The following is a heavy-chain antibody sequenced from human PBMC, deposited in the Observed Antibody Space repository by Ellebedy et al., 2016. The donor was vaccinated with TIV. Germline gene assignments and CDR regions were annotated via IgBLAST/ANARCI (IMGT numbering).Heavy chain of an antibody. CDR2: IKQDGSEK. CDR3: ARDRMVRGYRFPLGEYGMDV. CDR1: GFTFSSYW. V-gene: IGHV3-7*04. J-gene: IGHJ6*02. D-gene: IGHD3-10*01. Sequence: GGSLRLXCAASGFTFSSYWMSWVRQAPGKGLEWVANIKQDGSEKYYVDSVKGRFTISRDNAKNSLYLQMNSLRAEDTAVYYCARDRMVRGYRFPLGEYGMDVWGQGTTVTVSS.